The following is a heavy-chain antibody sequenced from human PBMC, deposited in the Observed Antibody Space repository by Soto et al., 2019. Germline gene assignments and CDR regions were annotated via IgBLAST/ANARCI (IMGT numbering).Heavy chain of an antibody. J-gene: IGHJ4*02. CDR1: GGTFSSYA. Sequence: QVQLVQSGAEVKKPGSSVKVSCKASGGTFSSYAISWVRQAPGQGLEWMGGIIPIFGTANYAQKFQGRVTITADESTSRAYMELSSLRSEDSAVYYCASSAYCGGDCYPTLDCWGQGTLVTVGS. CDR2: IIPIFGTA. V-gene: IGHV1-69*01. CDR3: ASSAYCGGDCYPTLDC. D-gene: IGHD2-21*02.